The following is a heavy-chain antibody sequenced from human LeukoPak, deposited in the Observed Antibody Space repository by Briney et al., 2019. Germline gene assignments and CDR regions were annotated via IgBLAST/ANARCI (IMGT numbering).Heavy chain of an antibody. V-gene: IGHV3-30*02. D-gene: IGHD2-2*01. CDR2: IRSDGSTK. Sequence: GGSLRLSCAASGFTFSTYGMHWVRQAPGRGLEWVAFIRSDGSTKYYVDSVKGRFTISRDNSKNTLSLQMNSLRAEDTAVYYCAEDPGSTSCCGVLGDYWGQGTLVTVSS. CDR1: GFTFSTYG. J-gene: IGHJ4*02. CDR3: AEDPGSTSCCGVLGDY.